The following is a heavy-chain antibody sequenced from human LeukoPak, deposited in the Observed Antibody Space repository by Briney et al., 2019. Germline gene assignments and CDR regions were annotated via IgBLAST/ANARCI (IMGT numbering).Heavy chain of an antibody. D-gene: IGHD3-10*01. V-gene: IGHV4-59*01. J-gene: IGHJ5*02. Sequence: SETLSLICTVSGGSISTYYWMWIRQPPGKGLEWIGCTHYSGSTNYNPSLKSRVTMSVDTSKNLFSLKLSSVTAADSAVYYCARGDMMLRGVIDEIDPWGQGTLDTVSS. CDR1: GGSISTYY. CDR3: ARGDMMLRGVIDEIDP. CDR2: THYSGST.